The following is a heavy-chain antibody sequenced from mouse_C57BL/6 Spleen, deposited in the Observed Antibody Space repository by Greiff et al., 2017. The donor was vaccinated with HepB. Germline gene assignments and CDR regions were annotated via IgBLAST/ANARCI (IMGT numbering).Heavy chain of an antibody. V-gene: IGHV1-69*01. Sequence: VQLQQPGAELVMPGASVKLSCKASGYTFTSYWMHWVKQRPGQGLEWIGEIDPSDSYTNYNQKFKGKSTLTVDKSPSTAYMQLSSLTSEDSAVYYCARYGSSPYAMDYWGQGTSVTVSS. D-gene: IGHD1-1*01. J-gene: IGHJ4*01. CDR2: IDPSDSYT. CDR1: GYTFTSYW. CDR3: ARYGSSPYAMDY.